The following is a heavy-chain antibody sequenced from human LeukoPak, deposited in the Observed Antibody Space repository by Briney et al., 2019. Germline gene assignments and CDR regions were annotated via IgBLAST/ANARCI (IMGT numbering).Heavy chain of an antibody. Sequence: ASVKVSCKASGYTFTSYGISWVRQAPGQGLEWMGWISAYNGYTDYAQKLQFRVTMTTDTSTSTAYMELSSLRSEDTAVYYCARGRSSGPLYYYYGMDVWGQGTTVTVSS. D-gene: IGHD6-19*01. J-gene: IGHJ6*02. CDR1: GYTFTSYG. V-gene: IGHV1-18*01. CDR2: ISAYNGYT. CDR3: ARGRSSGPLYYYYGMDV.